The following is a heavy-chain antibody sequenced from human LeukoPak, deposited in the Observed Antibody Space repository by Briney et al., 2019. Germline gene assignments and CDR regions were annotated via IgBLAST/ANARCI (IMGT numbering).Heavy chain of an antibody. CDR3: ARETYYYYDSSGYYINGGFDY. Sequence: ASVKVSCKASGYTFTSYGISWVRQAPGQGLEWMGWISAYNGNTNYAQKLQGRVTMTTDTSTSTAYMELRSLRSDDTAVYCCARETYYYYDSSGYYINGGFDYWGQGTLVTVSS. D-gene: IGHD3-22*01. V-gene: IGHV1-18*01. CDR1: GYTFTSYG. CDR2: ISAYNGNT. J-gene: IGHJ4*02.